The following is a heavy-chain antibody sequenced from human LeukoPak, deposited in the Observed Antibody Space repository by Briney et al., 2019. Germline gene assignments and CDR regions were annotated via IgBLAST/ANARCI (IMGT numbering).Heavy chain of an antibody. V-gene: IGHV3-23*01. Sequence: GGTLRLSCAASGFTFSSYGMSWVRQAPGKGLEWVSAISGSGGSTYYADSVKGRFTISRDNSKNTLYLQMNSLRAEDTAVYYCAKTGVASGWYKYWGQGTLVTVSS. D-gene: IGHD6-19*01. CDR1: GFTFSSYG. CDR2: ISGSGGST. J-gene: IGHJ4*02. CDR3: AKTGVASGWYKY.